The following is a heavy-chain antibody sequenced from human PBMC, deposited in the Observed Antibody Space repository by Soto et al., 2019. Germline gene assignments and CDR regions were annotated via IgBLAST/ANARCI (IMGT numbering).Heavy chain of an antibody. Sequence: GGSLRLSCAASGFTFSNYAMSWVRQAPGKGLEWVSSLSGSGGSTDYGASVKGRFTISRDNSKNTLSLEMNSLRAEDTAVYYCAKRSGFYFDSGYYLDYWGQGTQVTVSS. V-gene: IGHV3-23*01. CDR3: AKRSGFYFDSGYYLDY. CDR2: LSGSGGST. J-gene: IGHJ4*02. D-gene: IGHD3-22*01. CDR1: GFTFSNYA.